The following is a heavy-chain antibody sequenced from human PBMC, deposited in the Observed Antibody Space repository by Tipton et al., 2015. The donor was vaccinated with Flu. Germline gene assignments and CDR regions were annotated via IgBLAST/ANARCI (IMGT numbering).Heavy chain of an antibody. CDR3: ARHGEGTFDY. Sequence: TLSLTCAVSGYSISSGYYWGWVRQPPGKGLEWIGTIYHSGSTYYNPSLKSRLTMSVDTSKNQFSLKLSSVTAADTAVYYCARHGEGTFDYWGQGTLVPVSS. V-gene: IGHV4-38-2*01. D-gene: IGHD3-10*01. J-gene: IGHJ4*02. CDR1: GYSISSGYY. CDR2: IYHSGST.